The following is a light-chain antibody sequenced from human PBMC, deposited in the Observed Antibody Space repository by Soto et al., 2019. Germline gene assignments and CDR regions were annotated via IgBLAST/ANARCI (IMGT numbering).Light chain of an antibody. CDR2: GAS. Sequence: EIVLTQSPGTLSLSPGERATLSCMASQSVSSSYVAWYKQKPGQAPRLLIYGASSRATGIPDRFRGSGSGTDFSRTISSLEPADFAVYYWPQYGSSPTWTFGQGNEVEIK. CDR1: QSVSSSY. V-gene: IGKV3-20*01. CDR3: PQYGSSPTWT. J-gene: IGKJ1*01.